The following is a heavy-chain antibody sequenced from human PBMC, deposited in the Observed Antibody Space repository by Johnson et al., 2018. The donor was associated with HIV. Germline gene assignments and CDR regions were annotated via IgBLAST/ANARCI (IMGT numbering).Heavy chain of an antibody. CDR1: GFTFSSYA. D-gene: IGHD6-25*01. V-gene: IGHV3-64D*08. Sequence: VQLVESGGGLVQPGGSLRLSCAASGFTFSSYAMHWVRQAPGKGLEYVSAISGSGGSTYYADSVKGRFTISRDNSKNTLYLQMNSLRPEDTALYYCVKDLSSGYYTDALHIWGQGTMVTVSS. J-gene: IGHJ3*02. CDR2: ISGSGGST. CDR3: VKDLSSGYYTDALHI.